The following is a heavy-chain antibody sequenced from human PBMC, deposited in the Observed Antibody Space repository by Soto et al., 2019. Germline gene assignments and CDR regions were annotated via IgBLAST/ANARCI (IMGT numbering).Heavy chain of an antibody. J-gene: IGHJ6*03. V-gene: IGHV3-23*01. CDR2: ISGSGGST. D-gene: IGHD6-13*01. CDR1: GFTFSSYA. CDR3: AKGPPSKGRQQDYYYYMDV. Sequence: GGSLRFSCAASGFTFSSYAMSWVRQAPGKGLEWVSAISGSGGSTYYADSVKGRFTISRDNSKNTLYLQMNSLRAEDTAVYYCAKGPPSKGRQQDYYYYMDVWGKGTTVTVSS.